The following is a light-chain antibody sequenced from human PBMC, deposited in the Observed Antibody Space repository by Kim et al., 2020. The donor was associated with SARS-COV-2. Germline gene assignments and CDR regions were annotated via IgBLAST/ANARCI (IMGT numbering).Light chain of an antibody. CDR3: AAWDDSLNGRV. CDR1: RPNLSSHT. CDR2: CYN. V-gene: IGLV1-44*01. J-gene: IGLJ3*02. Sequence: QMVPISFAGSRPNLSSHTVNLYLHLPGTAPKLLIYCYNQPPSGVPARFSGSKSGTSASLAISGLQSEDEADYYCAAWDDSLNGRVFGGVTKVTVL.